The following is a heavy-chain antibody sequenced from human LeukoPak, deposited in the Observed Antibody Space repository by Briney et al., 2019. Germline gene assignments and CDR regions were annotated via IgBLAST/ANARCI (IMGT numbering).Heavy chain of an antibody. CDR1: GGSISSGGYY. D-gene: IGHD3-10*01. CDR3: AREERITMARGVIDY. J-gene: IGHJ4*02. CDR2: IYYSGST. V-gene: IGHV4-31*03. Sequence: SQTLSLTCTVSGGSISSGGYYWSWIRQHPGKGLEWIGYIYYSGSTYYNPSLKSRVTISVDTSKNQFSLKLSSVTAADTAVYYCAREERITMARGVIDYWGQGTLVTVSS.